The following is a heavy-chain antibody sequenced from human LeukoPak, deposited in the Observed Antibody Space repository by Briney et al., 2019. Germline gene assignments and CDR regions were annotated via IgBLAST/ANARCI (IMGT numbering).Heavy chain of an antibody. CDR2: ISSSSSYI. CDR1: GFTFSSYS. Sequence: PGGSLRLSCAASGFTFSSYSMNWVRQAPGKGLEWVSSISSSSSYIYYADSVKGRFTISRDNAKNSLYLQMNSLRAEDTAVYYCARDSPPFWSGYYTGSMGVYYMDVWGKGTTVTVSS. CDR3: ARDSPPFWSGYYTGSMGVYYMDV. D-gene: IGHD3-3*01. J-gene: IGHJ6*03. V-gene: IGHV3-21*01.